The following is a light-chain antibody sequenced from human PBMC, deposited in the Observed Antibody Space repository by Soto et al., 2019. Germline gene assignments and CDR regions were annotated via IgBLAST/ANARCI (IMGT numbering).Light chain of an antibody. J-gene: IGKJ2*01. CDR1: RSVSSRY. CDR2: GTS. CDR3: HQYGYSPNT. V-gene: IGKV3-20*01. Sequence: EIVLTQSPGTLSLSPGERATLSCRASRSVSSRYLAWYQQKPGQAPRLLIYGTSSRATGIPDRFSGSGSGTDFTLTISRLEPEDFAVYHCHQYGYSPNTFGQGTKVDIK.